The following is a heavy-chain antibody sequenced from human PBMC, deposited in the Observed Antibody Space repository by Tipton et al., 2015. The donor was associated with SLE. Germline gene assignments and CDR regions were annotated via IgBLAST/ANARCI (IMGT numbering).Heavy chain of an antibody. CDR2: IYYSGST. J-gene: IGHJ4*02. D-gene: IGHD3-3*01. V-gene: IGHV4-31*03. Sequence: TLSLTCTVSGGSISSGGYYWSWIRQHPGKGLEWIGYIYYSGSTYYNPSLKSRVTISVDTSKNQFSLKLSSVTAADTAVYYCARVRVIARFLEWSPHYFDYWGQGTLVTVSS. CDR3: ARVRVIARFLEWSPHYFDY. CDR1: GGSISSGGYY.